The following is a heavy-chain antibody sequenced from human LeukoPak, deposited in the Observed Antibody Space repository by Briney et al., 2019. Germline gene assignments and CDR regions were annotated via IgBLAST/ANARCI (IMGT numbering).Heavy chain of an antibody. Sequence: PSETLSLTCTVSGGSVSSSIYHWFWIRQPPGKGLEWIGFTYNGGSTYYNPSLKSRVTISVDMAKNQFFLKVMSVTAADTAVYYCVRGHGGYWGQGTLVTVSS. CDR1: GGSVSSSIYH. V-gene: IGHV4-61*01. CDR2: TYNGGST. J-gene: IGHJ4*02. CDR3: VRGHGGY.